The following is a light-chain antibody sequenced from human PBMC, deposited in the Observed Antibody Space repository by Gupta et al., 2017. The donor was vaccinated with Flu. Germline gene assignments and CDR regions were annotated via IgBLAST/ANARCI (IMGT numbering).Light chain of an antibody. Sequence: EIVMTQSPATLSVSPGERATLSCRASQSVSSNLAWYQQKPDQAPRLLIYGASTRATGIPARFSGSGSGTEFTLTISSLQSEDFAVYYCQQYNNWPPWWTCGQGTKVEIK. CDR1: QSVSSN. J-gene: IGKJ1*01. CDR2: GAS. V-gene: IGKV3-15*01. CDR3: QQYNNWPPWWT.